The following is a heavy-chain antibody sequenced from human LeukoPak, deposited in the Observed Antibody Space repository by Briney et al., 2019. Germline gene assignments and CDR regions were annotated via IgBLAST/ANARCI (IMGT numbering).Heavy chain of an antibody. D-gene: IGHD1-26*01. Sequence: NIKQDGSDKYYVDSVKGRFTISRDNAKNSLYLQMDSLRAEDTAVYYCARDKIVGATFFDYWGQGTLVTVSS. CDR2: IKQDGSDK. CDR3: ARDKIVGATFFDY. V-gene: IGHV3-7*01. J-gene: IGHJ4*02.